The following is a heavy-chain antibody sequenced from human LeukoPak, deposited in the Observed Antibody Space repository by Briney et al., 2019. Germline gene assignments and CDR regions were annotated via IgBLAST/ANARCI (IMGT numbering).Heavy chain of an antibody. CDR1: GYTFTGYY. CDR2: INPNSGGT. J-gene: IGHJ6*02. CDR3: ARDPGQWLVPDYYYYGMDV. D-gene: IGHD6-19*01. Sequence: ASVKVSCKASGYTFTGYYMHWVRQAPGQGLGWMGWINPNSGGTNYAQKFQGRVTMTRDTSISTAYMELSRLRSDDTAVYYCARDPGQWLVPDYYYYGMDVWGQGTTVTVSS. V-gene: IGHV1-2*02.